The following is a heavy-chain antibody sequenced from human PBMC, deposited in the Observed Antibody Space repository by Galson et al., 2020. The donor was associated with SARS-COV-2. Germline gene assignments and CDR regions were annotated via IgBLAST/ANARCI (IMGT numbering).Heavy chain of an antibody. D-gene: IGHD3-10*01. CDR3: AKGTFHYYGSGSPLIRPLDY. CDR2: ISYDGSNK. J-gene: IGHJ4*02. V-gene: IGHV3-30*18. CDR1: GFTFGSYG. Sequence: QLGESLKISCAASGFTFGSYGMHWVRQAPGKGLEWVAVISYDGSNKYYADSVKGRFTISRDNSKNTLYLQMNSLRAEDTAVYYCAKGTFHYYGSGSPLIRPLDYWGQGTLLTVSS.